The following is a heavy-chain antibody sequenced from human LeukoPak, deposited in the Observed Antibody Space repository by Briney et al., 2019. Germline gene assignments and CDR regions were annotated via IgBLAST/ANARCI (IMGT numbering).Heavy chain of an antibody. J-gene: IGHJ4*02. CDR3: AKSGYSYGYSDY. CDR2: IRYNGNNQ. V-gene: IGHV3-30*02. D-gene: IGHD5-18*01. CDR1: GFTFSSYG. Sequence: GGSLRLSCAASGFTFSSYGMHWVRQAPGKGLEWVAFIRYNGNNQYYADSVKGRFTISRDNSKNTLYLQMNSLRAEDTAVYYCAKSGYSYGYSDYWGQGTLVTVSS.